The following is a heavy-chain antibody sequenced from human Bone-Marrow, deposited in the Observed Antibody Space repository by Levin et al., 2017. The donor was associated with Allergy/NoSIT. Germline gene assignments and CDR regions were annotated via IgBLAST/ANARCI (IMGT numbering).Heavy chain of an antibody. J-gene: IGHJ4*02. V-gene: IGHV3-33*01. D-gene: IGHD2-15*01. CDR3: AREKVASFDY. CDR1: GFNFRRFG. CDR2: IWYDASNQ. Sequence: GGSLRLSCVTSGFNFRRFGMDWVRQAPGKGLEWLAVIWYDASNQYYADSVRGRFTISRDNSKNTVYLHMRNLRAEDTAVYYCAREKVASFDYWGQGTQVAVSS.